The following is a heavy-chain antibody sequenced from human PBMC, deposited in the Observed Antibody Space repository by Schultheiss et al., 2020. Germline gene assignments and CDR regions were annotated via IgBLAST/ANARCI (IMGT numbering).Heavy chain of an antibody. D-gene: IGHD5-24*01. CDR2: IYYSGST. CDR3: ARSDGYNFDS. CDR1: GGSISSGDYY. J-gene: IGHJ4*02. Sequence: SETLSLTCAVSGGSISSGDYYWSWIRQPPGKGLEWIGYIYYSGSTNYNPSLKSRVTISVDTSKNQFSLKLSSVTAADTAVYYCARSDGYNFDSWGQGTLVTVSS. V-gene: IGHV4-61*08.